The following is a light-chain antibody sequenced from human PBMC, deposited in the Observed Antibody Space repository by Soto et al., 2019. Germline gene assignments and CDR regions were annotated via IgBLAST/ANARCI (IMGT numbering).Light chain of an antibody. Sequence: EIVLTQSPGTLSLSPGERATLSCRASQSLSAFLAWYQQQPGQAPRLLIYGASTRATGIPDRFSGSGSGTDFTITISRLEPEDFGVYYCQQYGFSPMYTFGQGTKLEI. J-gene: IGKJ2*01. V-gene: IGKV3-20*01. CDR3: QQYGFSPMYT. CDR2: GAS. CDR1: QSLSAF.